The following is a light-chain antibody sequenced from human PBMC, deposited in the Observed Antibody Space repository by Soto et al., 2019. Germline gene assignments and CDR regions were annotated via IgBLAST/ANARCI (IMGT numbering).Light chain of an antibody. CDR2: LEGSGSY. Sequence: QLVLTQSSSASASLGXXXXLTCTLSSGHSSYIIAWHQQQPGKAPRYLMKLEGSGSYNKGSGVPDRFSGSSSGADRYLTISNLQFEDEADYYCETWDSNSWVFGGGTKLTVL. V-gene: IGLV4-60*02. J-gene: IGLJ3*02. CDR1: SGHSSYI. CDR3: ETWDSNSWV.